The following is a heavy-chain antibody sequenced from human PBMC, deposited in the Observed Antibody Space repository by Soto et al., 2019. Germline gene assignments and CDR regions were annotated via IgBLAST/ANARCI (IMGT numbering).Heavy chain of an antibody. CDR1: GFTLTKSC. V-gene: IGHV3-23*01. J-gene: IGHJ4*02. D-gene: IGHD6-13*01. Sequence: AGGSLRLSCAGSGFTLTKSCMSWVRQAPGKGLEWVAGIGGSGLKTYYADSVKGRLSISRDNSKNSLFLQMNSLSADDTAIYYCAKDGLSDSPSAIDYWGLGTQVTVCS. CDR3: AKDGLSDSPSAIDY. CDR2: IGGSGLKT.